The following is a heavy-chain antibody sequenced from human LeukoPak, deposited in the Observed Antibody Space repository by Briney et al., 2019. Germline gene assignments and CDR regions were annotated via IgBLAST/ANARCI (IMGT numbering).Heavy chain of an antibody. Sequence: SETLSLTCTVSGGSIIDFHWSWIRQPPGKGLEWIGYIYSTGSTNYNPSLRGRVTISVDTSKNQFSLKLRSVTAADTAVYYCARREAQPIWGQGTMVTVSS. D-gene: IGHD2-2*01. CDR2: IYSTGST. V-gene: IGHV4-59*08. J-gene: IGHJ3*02. CDR3: ARREAQPI. CDR1: GGSIIDFH.